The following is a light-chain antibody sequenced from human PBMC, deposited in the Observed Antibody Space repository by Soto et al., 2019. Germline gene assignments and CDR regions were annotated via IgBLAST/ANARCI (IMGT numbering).Light chain of an antibody. CDR2: GAS. CDR3: QQYNRWPPWT. Sequence: VMTQSPATLSVSPGERATLSCRVSQSVSSNLAWYQHKSGQAPRLLIYGASTRATGIPARFSDSGSGTEFTLTISSLQSEDFAVYYCQQYNRWPPWTFGQGTKVDIK. V-gene: IGKV3-15*01. CDR1: QSVSSN. J-gene: IGKJ1*01.